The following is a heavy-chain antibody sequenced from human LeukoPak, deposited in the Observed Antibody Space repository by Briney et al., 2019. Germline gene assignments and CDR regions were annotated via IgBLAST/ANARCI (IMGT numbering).Heavy chain of an antibody. CDR2: IYTSGST. D-gene: IGHD6-19*01. V-gene: IGHV4-4*07. J-gene: IGHJ4*02. CDR3: ATYGKSGWSIDN. Sequence: SETLSLTCTVSVGSISSYYWSWIRQPAGKGLEWIGRIYTSGSTNYNPSLKSRVTMSVDTSKNQLSLKLNSVTAADTAVYFCATYGKSGWSIDNWGQGTLVTVSS. CDR1: VGSISSYY.